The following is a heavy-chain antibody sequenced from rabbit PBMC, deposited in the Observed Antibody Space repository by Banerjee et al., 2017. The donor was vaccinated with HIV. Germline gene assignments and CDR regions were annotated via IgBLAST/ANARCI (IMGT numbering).Heavy chain of an antibody. CDR2: IYADSNDDR. V-gene: IGHV1S45*01. CDR1: GFSFSGNYW. D-gene: IGHD4-1*01. CDR3: ARDLAGVIGWNFKL. Sequence: QEQLEESGGDLVKPEGSLTLTCTASGFSFSGNYWISWVRQAPGKGLEWIACIYADSNDDRYYASWAKGRFTISKTSSTTVTLQMTSLTAADTATYFCARDLAGVIGWNFKLWGPGTLVTVS. J-gene: IGHJ4*01.